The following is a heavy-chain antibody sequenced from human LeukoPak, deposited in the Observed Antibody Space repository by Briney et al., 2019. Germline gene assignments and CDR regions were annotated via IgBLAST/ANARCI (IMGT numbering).Heavy chain of an antibody. J-gene: IGHJ4*02. CDR1: GYTFTSYY. Sequence: GASVKVSCKASGYTFTSYYIHWVRQAPGQGLEWMGVINPSGGSTSFTQKFQGRITMTSDTSTSAVYMELSSLRSEDTAVYYCARNSGSGLDYWGQGTLVTVSS. CDR2: INPSGGST. CDR3: ARNSGSGLDY. V-gene: IGHV1-46*01. D-gene: IGHD1-26*01.